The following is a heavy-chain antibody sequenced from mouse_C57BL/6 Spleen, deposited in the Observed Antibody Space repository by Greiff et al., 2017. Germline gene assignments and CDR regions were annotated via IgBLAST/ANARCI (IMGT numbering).Heavy chain of an antibody. D-gene: IGHD1-1*01. Sequence: EVQGVESGGGLVQPGGSMKLSCVASGFTFSNYWMNWVRQSPEKGLEWVAQIRLKSDNYAPHYAESVKGRFTISRDDSKSSVYLQMNNLRAEDTGIYYCTGRWAYYYGSSYWYFDVWGTGTTVTVSS. J-gene: IGHJ1*03. CDR1: GFTFSNYW. CDR2: IRLKSDNYAP. V-gene: IGHV6-3*01. CDR3: TGRWAYYYGSSYWYFDV.